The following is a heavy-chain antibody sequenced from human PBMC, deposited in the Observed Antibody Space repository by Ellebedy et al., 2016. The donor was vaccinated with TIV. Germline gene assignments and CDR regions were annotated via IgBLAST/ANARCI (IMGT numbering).Heavy chain of an antibody. CDR3: AREELGVVIYYYYGMDV. D-gene: IGHD3-3*01. V-gene: IGHV3-30-3*01. J-gene: IGHJ6*02. Sequence: GESLKISXAASGFTFSNYAMHWVRQAPGKGLEWVALISNDGSDKFYADSVKGRFTISRDNSKNTLYLQMNSLRAEDTAVYYCAREELGVVIYYYYGMDVWGQGTTVTVSS. CDR1: GFTFSNYA. CDR2: ISNDGSDK.